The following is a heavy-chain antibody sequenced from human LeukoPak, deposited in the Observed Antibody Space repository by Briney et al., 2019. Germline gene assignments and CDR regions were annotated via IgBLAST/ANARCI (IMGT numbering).Heavy chain of an antibody. CDR1: GGSFSGYY. V-gene: IGHV4-34*01. Sequence: SETLSLTCAVYGGSFSGYYWSWIRQPPGKGLEWIGEINHSGSTNYNPSLKSGVTISVGTSTNQLSLKLRSVPAADTAVYYCARTVVPAAPDDYWGQGTLVTVSS. CDR2: INHSGST. CDR3: ARTVVPAAPDDY. D-gene: IGHD2-2*01. J-gene: IGHJ4*02.